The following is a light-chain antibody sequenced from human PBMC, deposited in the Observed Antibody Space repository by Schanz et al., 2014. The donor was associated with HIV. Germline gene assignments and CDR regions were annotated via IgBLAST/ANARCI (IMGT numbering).Light chain of an antibody. CDR3: QQYGSSPVT. Sequence: EIVMTQSPGTLSVSPGERATLSCRASQTVSKNLAWYQQKPGQAPRLLIYGASTRVTGIPARFSGSGSGTEFTLTISSLQSEDFAVYYCQQYGSSPVTFGQGTKVEIK. V-gene: IGKV3-15*01. CDR2: GAS. J-gene: IGKJ1*01. CDR1: QTVSKN.